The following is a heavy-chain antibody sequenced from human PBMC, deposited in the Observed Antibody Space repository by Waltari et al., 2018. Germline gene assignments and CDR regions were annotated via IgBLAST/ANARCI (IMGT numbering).Heavy chain of an antibody. V-gene: IGHV1-69*14. CDR3: ARVDYSNYRWFDP. Sequence: QVQLVQSGAEVKKPGSSVKVSCKASGGTFSSYAISWVRQAPGQGLEWMGGISPIFGTANYAQKFQGRVTITADKSTSTAYMELSSLRSEDTAVYYWARVDYSNYRWFDPWGQGTLVTVSS. CDR1: GGTFSSYA. D-gene: IGHD4-4*01. J-gene: IGHJ5*02. CDR2: ISPIFGTA.